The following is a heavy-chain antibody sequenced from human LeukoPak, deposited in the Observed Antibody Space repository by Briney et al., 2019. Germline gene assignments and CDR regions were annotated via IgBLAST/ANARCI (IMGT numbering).Heavy chain of an antibody. CDR1: GFTFSDYY. CDR2: ISVRSNYI. CDR3: VRLRRNSDTSGYYYYYDF. Sequence: GGSLRLSCAASGFTFSDYYMSWIRQAPGKGLEWVSSISVRSNYIYYADSVRGRFSISRDDARDSLFLQMNSLRAEDTAVYYCVRLRRNSDTSGYYYYYDFWGQGTLVTVSS. V-gene: IGHV3-11*06. D-gene: IGHD3-22*01. J-gene: IGHJ4*02.